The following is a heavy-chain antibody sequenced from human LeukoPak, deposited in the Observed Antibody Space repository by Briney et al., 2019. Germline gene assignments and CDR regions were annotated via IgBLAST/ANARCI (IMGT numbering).Heavy chain of an antibody. D-gene: IGHD3-9*01. Sequence: SETLSLTCTVSGGSISSSSYYWGGIRQPPGKGLEGIGSIYYSGSTYYNPSLKSRVTISVDTSKNQFSLKLSSVTAADTAVYYCARLRQLRYFDWLVPWGQGTLVTVSS. CDR2: IYYSGST. CDR1: GGSISSSSYY. CDR3: ARLRQLRYFDWLVP. J-gene: IGHJ5*02. V-gene: IGHV4-39*07.